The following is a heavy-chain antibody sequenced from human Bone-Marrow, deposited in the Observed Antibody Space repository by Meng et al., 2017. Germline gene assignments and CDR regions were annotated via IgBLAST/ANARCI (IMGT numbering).Heavy chain of an antibody. J-gene: IGHJ4*02. D-gene: IGHD6-19*01. CDR3: ARDASGWSRDY. Sequence: EVQLVESGGGLVKPGGSLSLSCAASGFTFSPRGMTWVRQAPGKGLEWVSSISTRGDMYYADSVKGRFTISRDNAKNSVYLQMSGLRAEDTAVYYCARDASGWSRDYWGQGTLVTVSS. CDR1: GFTFSPRG. V-gene: IGHV3-21*06. CDR2: ISTRGDM.